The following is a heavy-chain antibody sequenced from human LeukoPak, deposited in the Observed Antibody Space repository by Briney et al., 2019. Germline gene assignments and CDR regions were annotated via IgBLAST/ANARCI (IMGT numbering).Heavy chain of an antibody. J-gene: IGHJ4*02. CDR1: GFTFSRYG. Sequence: GGSLRLSCAASGFTFSRYGMHWVRQAPGKGLEWVAFIRFDGSDKYHADSVKGRFTISRDNSKNTVYLQMNSLRVEDTALYYCAKIGAVAGHFYSWGQGTLVTVSS. CDR3: AKIGAVAGHFYS. V-gene: IGHV3-30*02. D-gene: IGHD6-19*01. CDR2: IRFDGSDK.